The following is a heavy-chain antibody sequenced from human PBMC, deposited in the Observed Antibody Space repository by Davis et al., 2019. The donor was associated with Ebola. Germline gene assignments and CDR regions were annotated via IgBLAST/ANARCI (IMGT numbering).Heavy chain of an antibody. Sequence: GESLKISCAASGFPFSDYTMNWVRQAPGKGLEWVSSISSSGSYIYYADSLEGRFTISRDNSKNTLYLQMNSLRAEDTAVYYCARTYYFDSSGYRNAFDIWGQGTMVTVSS. CDR2: ISSSGSYI. D-gene: IGHD3-22*01. J-gene: IGHJ3*02. CDR1: GFPFSDYT. V-gene: IGHV3-21*01. CDR3: ARTYYFDSSGYRNAFDI.